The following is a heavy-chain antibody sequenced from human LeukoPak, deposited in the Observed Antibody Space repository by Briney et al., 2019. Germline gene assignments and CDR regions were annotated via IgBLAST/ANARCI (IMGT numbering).Heavy chain of an antibody. Sequence: GGSLRLSCAASVFPFSTYVMYWVRQTPGKGLEWVAVISYDGINKYYADSVKGRFTISRDNSKNTLYLQMNSLRVEDTAVYYCAKSYGPYSSSDLFDSWGQGTRVIVSS. V-gene: IGHV3-30*18. CDR1: VFPFSTYV. CDR2: ISYDGINK. CDR3: AKSYGPYSSSDLFDS. J-gene: IGHJ4*02. D-gene: IGHD6-6*01.